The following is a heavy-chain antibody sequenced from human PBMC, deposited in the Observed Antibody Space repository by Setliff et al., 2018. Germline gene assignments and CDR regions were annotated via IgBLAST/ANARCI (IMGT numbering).Heavy chain of an antibody. Sequence: SSETLSLTCTVFGESLIDYSWHWIRQPPGKGLEWIGEYSHSGGSKYHPSLEGRVTISADESKRQVSLKLNSVTAADTAVYYFRLAHCSNNCEEALDYWSQGTLVTVSS. V-gene: IGHV4-34*01. J-gene: IGHJ4*02. CDR1: GESLIDYS. D-gene: IGHD2-2*01. CDR2: YSHSGGS. CDR3: RLAHCSNNCEEALDY.